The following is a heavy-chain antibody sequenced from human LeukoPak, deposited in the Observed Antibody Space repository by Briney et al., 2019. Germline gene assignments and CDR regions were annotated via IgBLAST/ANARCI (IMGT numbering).Heavy chain of an antibody. J-gene: IGHJ4*02. Sequence: SETLSLTCAIYGGSFGGYYWSWIRQPPGKGLEWIGEINHSGSTNYNPSLKSRVTISVDTSKNHVSLKLSSVTAADTAVYYCAGPGAGDLDYWGQGTLVTVSS. CDR1: GGSFGGYY. CDR3: AGPGAGDLDY. V-gene: IGHV4-34*01. D-gene: IGHD3-10*01. CDR2: INHSGST.